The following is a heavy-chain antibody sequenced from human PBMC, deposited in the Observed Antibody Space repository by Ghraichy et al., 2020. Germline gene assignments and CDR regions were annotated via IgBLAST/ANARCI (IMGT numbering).Heavy chain of an antibody. Sequence: GGSLRLSCAVSGFTSSDHYLDWVRQAPGKGLEWVGRTKNKANSYTTEYAASVKGRFTISRDDSKNSMYLQMSSLKTEDTAVYYCARWRSGSADYWGQGTLVTLSS. CDR1: GFTSSDHY. CDR3: ARWRSGSADY. CDR2: TKNKANSYTT. V-gene: IGHV3-72*01. D-gene: IGHD1-26*01. J-gene: IGHJ4*02.